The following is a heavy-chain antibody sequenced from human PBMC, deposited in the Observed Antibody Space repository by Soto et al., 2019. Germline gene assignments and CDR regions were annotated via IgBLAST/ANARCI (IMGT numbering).Heavy chain of an antibody. D-gene: IGHD1-26*01. CDR3: TRDPYGGSRYYFDS. Sequence: GGSLRLSCAASGFTFTNYGMHWVRQAPGKGLEWVAVIWYDGSNRFYADSVKGRFTISKDNSQNMLYLQMHSLRPEDTAVYYCTRDPYGGSRYYFDSWGQGTLVTVSS. J-gene: IGHJ4*02. CDR1: GFTFTNYG. CDR2: IWYDGSNR. V-gene: IGHV3-33*01.